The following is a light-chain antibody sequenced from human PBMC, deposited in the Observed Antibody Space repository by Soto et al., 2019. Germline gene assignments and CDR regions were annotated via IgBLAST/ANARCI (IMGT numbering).Light chain of an antibody. CDR2: GAS. CDR1: QSLSSN. J-gene: IGKJ1*01. Sequence: EIVMTHSPVTLSVSALEGGCLXRRPSQSLSSNLAWYQQKPGQAPRLLIYGASTRATGIPARFSGSGSGTDFTLTISSLQSEDFAVYYCQQYNDWPTWTFGQGTKVDI. CDR3: QQYNDWPTWT. V-gene: IGKV3-15*01.